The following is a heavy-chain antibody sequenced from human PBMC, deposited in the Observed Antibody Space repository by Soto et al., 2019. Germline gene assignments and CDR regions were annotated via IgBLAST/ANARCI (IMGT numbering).Heavy chain of an antibody. CDR2: IYPGDSDT. D-gene: IGHD6-13*01. CDR3: ASHSSSWSDYYYYYGMDV. J-gene: IGHJ6*02. V-gene: IGHV5-51*01. Sequence: PGESLKISCKGSGYSFTSYWIGWVRQMPGKGLEWMGIIYPGDSDTRYSPSFQGQVTISADKSISTAYLQWSSLKASDTAMYYCASHSSSWSDYYYYYGMDVWGQGTTVTVSS. CDR1: GYSFTSYW.